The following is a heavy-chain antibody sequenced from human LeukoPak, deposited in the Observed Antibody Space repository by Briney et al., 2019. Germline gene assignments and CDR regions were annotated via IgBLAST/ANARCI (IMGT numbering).Heavy chain of an antibody. CDR2: INPSDGGT. J-gene: IGHJ4*02. V-gene: IGHV1-46*01. D-gene: IGHD6-19*01. CDR3: ARLADQSFYY. CDR1: GYTFTSYY. Sequence: ASVKVSCKASGYTFTSYYMHWVRQAPGQGLEWMGIINPSDGGTGYAQKFQGRVTTTRDTSTSTVYMELSSLRSEDTAVYYCARLADQSFYYWGQGTLVTVSS.